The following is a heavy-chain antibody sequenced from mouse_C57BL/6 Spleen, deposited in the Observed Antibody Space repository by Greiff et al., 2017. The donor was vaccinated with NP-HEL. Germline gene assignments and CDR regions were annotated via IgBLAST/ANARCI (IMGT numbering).Heavy chain of an antibody. Sequence: QVQLQQSGAELVKPGASVKISCKASGYAFSSYWMNWVKQRPGKGLEWIGQIYPGDGDTNYNGKFKGKATRTADKSSSTAYMQLSSLTSEDSAVYFCARAEITTAGDFDYWGQGTTLTVSS. CDR1: GYAFSSYW. D-gene: IGHD1-2*01. J-gene: IGHJ2*01. V-gene: IGHV1-80*01. CDR2: IYPGDGDT. CDR3: ARAEITTAGDFDY.